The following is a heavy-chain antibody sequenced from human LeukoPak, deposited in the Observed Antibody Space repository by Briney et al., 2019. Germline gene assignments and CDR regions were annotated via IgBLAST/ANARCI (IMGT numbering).Heavy chain of an antibody. V-gene: IGHV4-34*01. Sequence: PSETLSLTCTVSGGSISSYYWSWIRQPPGKGLEWIGEINHSGSTNYNPSLKSRVTISVDTSKNQFSLELSSVTAADTAVYYCARLGDGDWFDPWGQGTLVTVSS. CDR3: ARLGDGDWFDP. D-gene: IGHD2-21*02. CDR2: INHSGST. CDR1: GGSISSYY. J-gene: IGHJ5*02.